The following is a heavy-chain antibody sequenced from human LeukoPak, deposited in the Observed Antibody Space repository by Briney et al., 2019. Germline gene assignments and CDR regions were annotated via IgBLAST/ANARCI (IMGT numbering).Heavy chain of an antibody. D-gene: IGHD2-8*01. Sequence: GESLKISCKGSGYSFTTYWIAWVRQMPGEGLEWMGIIYPGDPETRYSPSFQGHVTISADKSISTAYLQWSSLKASDTAIYYCARQSCTNGVCYSDYWGQGTLVTVSS. CDR2: IYPGDPET. CDR1: GYSFTTYW. J-gene: IGHJ4*02. V-gene: IGHV5-51*01. CDR3: ARQSCTNGVCYSDY.